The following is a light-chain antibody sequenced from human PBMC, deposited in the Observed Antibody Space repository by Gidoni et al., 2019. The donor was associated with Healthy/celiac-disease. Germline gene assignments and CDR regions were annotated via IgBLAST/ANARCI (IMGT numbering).Light chain of an antibody. V-gene: IGKV1-33*01. Sequence: DIQMTQSPSSLSASVGDRVTITCQASQDISNYLNWYQQKPGKAPKLLIYDASNLETGVPSRFSGSGSGTDFTFTISSLQPEDIATYYCQQYDNPLFGQXTKLEIK. CDR3: QQYDNPL. J-gene: IGKJ2*01. CDR2: DAS. CDR1: QDISNY.